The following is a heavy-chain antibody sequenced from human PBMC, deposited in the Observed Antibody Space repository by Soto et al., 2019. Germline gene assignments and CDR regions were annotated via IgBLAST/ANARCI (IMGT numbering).Heavy chain of an antibody. CDR1: GGSFSGYY. J-gene: IGHJ5*02. CDR3: ARGRYSSGWYGEWFDP. Sequence: KPSETLSLTCAVYGGSFSGYYWNWIRQPPGKGLEWIGEINHSGSTNYNPSLKSRVTISVDTSKNQFSLKLSSVTAADTAVYYCARGRYSSGWYGEWFDPWGQGTRVTVSS. CDR2: INHSGST. V-gene: IGHV4-34*01. D-gene: IGHD6-19*01.